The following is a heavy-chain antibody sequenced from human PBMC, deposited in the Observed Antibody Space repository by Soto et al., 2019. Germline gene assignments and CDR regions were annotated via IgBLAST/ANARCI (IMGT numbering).Heavy chain of an antibody. CDR3: VKDEGIEAMDV. CDR1: GFTCSRNT. J-gene: IGHJ6*02. CDR2: ITSSGSYV. V-gene: IGHV3-21*01. Sequence: GFMRLCCVTAGFTCSRNTMNWVRQAPGKGLEWVASITSSGSYVYYADSVKGRFSASRDNAKNSLSLQMDSLRPDDTAIYFCVKDEGIEAMDVWGQGTTVTVSS. D-gene: IGHD3-3*02.